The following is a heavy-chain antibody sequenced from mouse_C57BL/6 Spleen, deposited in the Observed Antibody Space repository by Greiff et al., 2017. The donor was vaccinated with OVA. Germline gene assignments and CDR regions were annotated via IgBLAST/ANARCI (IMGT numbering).Heavy chain of an antibody. CDR1: GFSLTSYG. CDR3: ARNSAFDV. CDR2: IWSGGST. Sequence: QVQLKQSGPGLVQPSQSLSITCTVSGFSLTSYGVHWVRQSPGKGLEWLGVIWSGGSTDYNAAFISRLSISKDNSKSQVFFKMNSLQADDTAIYYCARNSAFDVWGTGTTVTVSS. V-gene: IGHV2-2*01. J-gene: IGHJ1*03.